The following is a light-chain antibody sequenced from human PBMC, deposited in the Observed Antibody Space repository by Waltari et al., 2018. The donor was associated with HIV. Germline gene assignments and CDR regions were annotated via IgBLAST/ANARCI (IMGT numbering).Light chain of an antibody. J-gene: IGLJ2*01. CDR3: SSYTSGSVV. CDR2: EVS. V-gene: IGLV2-14*01. CDR1: SSDVGDYNY. Sequence: QSALTQPASVSGSPGQSITISCTGTSSDVGDYNYASWYQQHPGKAPKLMIYEVSNRPSGFSTRVAGTESGNTSSLTSAGLQAEDEAVYYCSSYTSGSVVFGGGTKLTVL.